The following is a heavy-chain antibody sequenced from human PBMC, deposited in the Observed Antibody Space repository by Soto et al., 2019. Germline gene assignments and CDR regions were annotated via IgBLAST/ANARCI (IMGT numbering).Heavy chain of an antibody. J-gene: IGHJ4*02. CDR2: IKSKTDGGTT. Sequence: EVQLVESGGGLVKPGGSLRLSCAASGLTFSNAWMNWVRQAPGKGLEWVGRIKSKTDGGTTDYGAPVKGRFTILRDHPESTPYREKNSLKADDTAVYYCTAERADLPTIPFAYWGQGSLVTVSS. V-gene: IGHV3-15*07. D-gene: IGHD3-16*01. CDR3: TAERADLPTIPFAY. CDR1: GLTFSNAW.